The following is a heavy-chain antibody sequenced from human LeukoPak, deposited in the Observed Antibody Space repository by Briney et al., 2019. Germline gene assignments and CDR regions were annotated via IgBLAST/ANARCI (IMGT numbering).Heavy chain of an antibody. CDR2: INHSGST. Sequence: SETLSLTCAVYGGSFSGYYWSWIRQPPGKGLEWIGEINHSGSTNYNPSLKSRVTISVDTSKNQFSLKLSSVTAADTAVYYCARATMTTVKFFDYWGQGTLVTVSS. CDR1: GGSFSGYY. J-gene: IGHJ4*02. D-gene: IGHD4-17*01. CDR3: ARATMTTVKFFDY. V-gene: IGHV4-34*01.